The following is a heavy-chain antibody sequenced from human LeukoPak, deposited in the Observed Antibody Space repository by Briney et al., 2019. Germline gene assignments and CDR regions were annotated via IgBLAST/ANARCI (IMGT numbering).Heavy chain of an antibody. J-gene: IGHJ4*02. CDR2: INPNSGGT. CDR1: GYTFTGYS. CDR3: ARSDSSGFKNDY. Sequence: GASVKVSCKASGYTFTGYSMHWVRQAPGQGLEWMGWINPNSGGTNYAQKFQGRVTMTRDTSISTAYMELSRLRSDDTAVYYCARSDSSGFKNDYWGQGTLVTVSS. D-gene: IGHD3-22*01. V-gene: IGHV1-2*02.